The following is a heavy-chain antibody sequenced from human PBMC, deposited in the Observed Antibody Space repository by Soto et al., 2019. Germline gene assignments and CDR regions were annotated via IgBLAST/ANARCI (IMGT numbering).Heavy chain of an antibody. V-gene: IGHV3-33*01. J-gene: IGHJ6*02. CDR3: ARAHGGNTDSVTYYGMDV. CDR1: GFTFSSYG. Sequence: PGGSLRLSCAASGFTFSSYGMHWVRQAPGKGLEWVAVIWYDGSNKYYADSVKGRFTISRDNSKNTLYLQMNSLRAEDTAVYYCARAHGGNTDSVTYYGMDVWGQGTTVTVSS. D-gene: IGHD2-15*01. CDR2: IWYDGSNK.